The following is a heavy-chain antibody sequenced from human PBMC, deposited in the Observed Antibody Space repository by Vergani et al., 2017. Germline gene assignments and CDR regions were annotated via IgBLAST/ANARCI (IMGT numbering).Heavy chain of an antibody. CDR2: IYTSGST. V-gene: IGHV4-61*02. Sequence: QVQLQESGPGLVKPSQTLSLTCTVSGGSISSGSYYWSWIRQPAGKGLEWIGLIYTSGSTNYNPSLKSRVTLSVDTSKNQFSLKLSSVTAADTAVYYCARSTVHSSGWYDYWGQGTLVTVSS. CDR1: GGSISSGSYY. CDR3: ARSTVHSSGWYDY. D-gene: IGHD6-19*01. J-gene: IGHJ4*02.